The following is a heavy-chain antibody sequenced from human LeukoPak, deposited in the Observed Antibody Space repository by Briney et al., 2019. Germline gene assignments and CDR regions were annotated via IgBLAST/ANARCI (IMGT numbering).Heavy chain of an antibody. Sequence: SETLSLTCTVSGGSISSGGYYWSWIRQHPGKGLEWIGYIYYSGSTYYNPSLKSRVTISVDTSKNQFSLKLSSVTAADTAVYYCARDSSGYDFNYFDYWGQGTLVTVSS. CDR1: GGSISSGGYY. D-gene: IGHD5-12*01. CDR3: ARDSSGYDFNYFDY. V-gene: IGHV4-31*03. CDR2: IYYSGST. J-gene: IGHJ4*02.